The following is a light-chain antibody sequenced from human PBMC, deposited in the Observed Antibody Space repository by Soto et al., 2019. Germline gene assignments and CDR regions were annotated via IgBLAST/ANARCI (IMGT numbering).Light chain of an antibody. J-gene: IGLJ1*01. CDR1: SSDVGAYNY. CDR2: DVS. CDR3: SSYTSGSTYV. V-gene: IGLV2-14*03. Sequence: QSALTQPASLSGTPGQSITISRPGTSSDVGAYNYVSWYQQHPGKAPKLMIYDVSSRPSGVSNRFSGSKSGNTASLTISGLQAEDEADYYCSSYTSGSTYVFGTGTKVTVL.